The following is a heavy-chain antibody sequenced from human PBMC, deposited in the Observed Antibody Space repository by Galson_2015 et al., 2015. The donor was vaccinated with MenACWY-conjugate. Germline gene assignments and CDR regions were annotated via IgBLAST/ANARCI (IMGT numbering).Heavy chain of an antibody. CDR3: FAINRGIDY. CDR1: GFTFNSYA. V-gene: IGHV3-33*01. D-gene: IGHD3-16*01. Sequence: SLRLSCAASGFTFNSYAMHWVRQAPGKGLEWMAVIWYDGSKTYYADSVKGRFTISRDNSKNTAYLHMNSLRDGDTAMYYSFAINRGIDYWSQATLVT. CDR2: IWYDGSKT. J-gene: IGHJ4*02.